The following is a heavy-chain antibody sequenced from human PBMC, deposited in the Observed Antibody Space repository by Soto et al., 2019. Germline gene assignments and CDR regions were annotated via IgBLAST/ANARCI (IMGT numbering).Heavy chain of an antibody. J-gene: IGHJ4*02. CDR3: VITSLVVAAATREDY. D-gene: IGHD2-15*01. Sequence: EVQLVESGGGLVQPGESLRLSCAASGFTFSSYWMHWVRQAPGKGLVWVSRINSDGSSTSYAGSVKGRFTISRDNAKNTLSMQMNSLRAEDTAVYYCVITSLVVAAATREDYWGQGTLVTVSS. CDR1: GFTFSSYW. CDR2: INSDGSST. V-gene: IGHV3-74*01.